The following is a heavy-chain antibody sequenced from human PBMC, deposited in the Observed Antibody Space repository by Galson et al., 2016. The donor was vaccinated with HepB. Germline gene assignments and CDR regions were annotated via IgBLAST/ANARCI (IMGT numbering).Heavy chain of an antibody. J-gene: IGHJ6*02. CDR3: ARGQDTSVEIYYYSMDV. CDR2: IVSGSDTI. Sequence: SLRLSCAASGFIFSRYSMNWVCQAPGKGLEWVSYIVSGSDTIYYADSVKGRFTISRDDAKNSLYLQMIGLRDEDTAVYYCARGQDTSVEIYYYSMDVWGQGTTVTVSS. CDR1: GFIFSRYS. D-gene: IGHD5-18*01. V-gene: IGHV3-48*02.